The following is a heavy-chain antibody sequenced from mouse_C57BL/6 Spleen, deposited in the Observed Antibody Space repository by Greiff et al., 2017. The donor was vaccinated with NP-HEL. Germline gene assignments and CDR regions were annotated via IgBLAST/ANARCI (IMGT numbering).Heavy chain of an antibody. CDR2: IYPGDGDT. D-gene: IGHD2-4*01. Sequence: QVQLQQSGAELVKPGASVKISCKASGYAFSSYWMNWVKQRPGKGLEWIGQIYPGDGDTNYNGKFKGKATLTADKSSSTAYMQLSSLTSEDSAVYFCARRGDDYDGPWFAYWGQGTLVTVSA. CDR1: GYAFSSYW. V-gene: IGHV1-80*01. CDR3: ARRGDDYDGPWFAY. J-gene: IGHJ3*01.